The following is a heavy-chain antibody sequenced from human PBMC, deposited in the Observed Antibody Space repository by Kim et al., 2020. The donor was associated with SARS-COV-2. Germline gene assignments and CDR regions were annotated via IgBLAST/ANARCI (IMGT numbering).Heavy chain of an antibody. J-gene: IGHJ4*02. V-gene: IGHV1-69*01. Sequence: APKFQGRVTITADESTSTAYMELSSLRSEDTAVYYCARAAATTVTTCFDYWGQGTLVTVSS. CDR3: ARAAATTVTTCFDY. D-gene: IGHD4-17*01.